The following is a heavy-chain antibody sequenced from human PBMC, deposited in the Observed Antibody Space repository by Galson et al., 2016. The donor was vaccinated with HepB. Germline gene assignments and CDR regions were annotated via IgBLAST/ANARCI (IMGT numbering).Heavy chain of an antibody. Sequence: SVKVSCKASGYTFTRHFMHWVRQAPGQGLEWMGLINPSTGSTTFAQKFQGRVSMTRDTSTSTVYMELSSLTSEDTAVYYCARDKAHQLPLKFHLAYWGQGTLVTVSS. CDR3: ARDKAHQLPLKFHLAY. J-gene: IGHJ4*02. CDR2: INPSTGST. V-gene: IGHV1-46*01. CDR1: GYTFTRHF.